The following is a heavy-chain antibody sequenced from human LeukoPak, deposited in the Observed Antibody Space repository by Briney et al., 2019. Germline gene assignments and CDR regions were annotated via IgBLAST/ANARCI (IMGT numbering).Heavy chain of an antibody. J-gene: IGHJ4*02. CDR3: ARVDYYESSGYYSKFDY. CDR2: IIPIFGTA. Sequence: GASVTVSCKDSGGTFIIYAISWVRQAPGQGVEWMGGIIPIFGTANYAQKFQGRVTITAEESTSTAYMELSSLRSEDTAVYYCARVDYYESSGYYSKFDYWGQGTLVTVSS. D-gene: IGHD3-22*01. CDR1: GGTFIIYA. V-gene: IGHV1-69*13.